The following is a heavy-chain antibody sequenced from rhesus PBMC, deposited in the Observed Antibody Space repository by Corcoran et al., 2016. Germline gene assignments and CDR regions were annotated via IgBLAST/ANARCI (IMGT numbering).Heavy chain of an antibody. CDR2: IGGSMVGT. J-gene: IGHJ4*01. CDR1: GYSISSGYG. V-gene: IGHV4-127*01. D-gene: IGHD1-26*01. Sequence: QVQLQESGPGLVKPSETLSLTCAVSGYSISSGYGWSWIRQPPGKGLEWIGYIGGSMVGTNSNPSLKSRVTISKDTSKNQFSLKLSSVTAADTAVYYCATHNWNYGSHDYWGQGVLVTVSS. CDR3: ATHNWNYGSHDY.